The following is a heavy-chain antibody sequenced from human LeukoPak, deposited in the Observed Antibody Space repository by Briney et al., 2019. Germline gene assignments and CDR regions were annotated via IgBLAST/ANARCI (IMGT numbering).Heavy chain of an antibody. V-gene: IGHV3-21*01. Sequence: GGSLRLSCAASGFTFSSYAMRWVRQAPGKGLEWVSSISSSSTYINYPDSVKGRFTISRDNAKNSLYLQMNSLRAEDTAVYYCAIHYYDGMDVWGQGTTVTVSS. J-gene: IGHJ6*02. CDR2: ISSSSTYI. CDR3: AIHYYDGMDV. CDR1: GFTFSSYA.